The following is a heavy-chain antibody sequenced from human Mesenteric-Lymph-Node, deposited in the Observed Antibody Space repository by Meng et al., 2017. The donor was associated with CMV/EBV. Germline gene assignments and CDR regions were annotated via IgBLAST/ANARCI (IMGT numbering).Heavy chain of an antibody. Sequence: GGSLRLSCAGSGFTFSNSAMNWVRQAPGKGLEWVSSISGRSGYIFYADSVKGRFTISRDNAKNSLYLQMNNLRAEDTAVYYCARDPTKRNWYFDLWGRGTLVTVSS. V-gene: IGHV3-21*01. J-gene: IGHJ2*01. D-gene: IGHD5-24*01. CDR2: ISGRSGYI. CDR3: ARDPTKRNWYFDL. CDR1: GFTFSNSA.